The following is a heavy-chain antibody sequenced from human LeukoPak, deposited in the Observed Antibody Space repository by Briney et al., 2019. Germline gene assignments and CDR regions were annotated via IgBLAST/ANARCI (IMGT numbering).Heavy chain of an antibody. CDR3: ARDLRRGPIVTDF. Sequence: PGGSLRLSCAASGFTFSTYGMHWVRQAPGKGLEWVSFIRYDGSNNYYADSVKGRFTISRDNSKNTLYLQMNSLRAEDTAVYYCARDLRRGPIVTDFWGQGTLVTVSS. J-gene: IGHJ4*02. V-gene: IGHV3-30*02. D-gene: IGHD1-26*01. CDR1: GFTFSTYG. CDR2: IRYDGSNN.